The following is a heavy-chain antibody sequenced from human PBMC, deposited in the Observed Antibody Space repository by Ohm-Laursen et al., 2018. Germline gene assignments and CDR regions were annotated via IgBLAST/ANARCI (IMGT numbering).Heavy chain of an antibody. V-gene: IGHV4-59*01. Sequence: TLSLTCTVSGGSMNTYYWSWIRQPPGKGLEWIGYMYYSGSTKYNPSLKSRVTISVDTSKNQFSLKLSSVTAADTAVYYCARGDYGCFDYWGQGILVTVSS. D-gene: IGHD3-10*01. CDR1: GGSMNTYY. CDR2: MYYSGST. CDR3: ARGDYGCFDY. J-gene: IGHJ4*02.